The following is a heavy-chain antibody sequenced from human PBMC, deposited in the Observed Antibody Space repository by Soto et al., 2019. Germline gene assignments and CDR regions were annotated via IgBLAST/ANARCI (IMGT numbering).Heavy chain of an antibody. Sequence: PSETLSLTCSVSGDSISRLYWSWIRQPPGKGLEWIGYISYSGTTSYNPSLKSRVTMSVDMSKNQFSLNLNSVTAADTAVYYCARGGGYCSGGSCYSLAYWGQGTLVTVSS. J-gene: IGHJ4*02. V-gene: IGHV4-59*11. CDR3: ARGGGYCSGGSCYSLAY. CDR1: GDSISRLY. CDR2: ISYSGTT. D-gene: IGHD2-15*01.